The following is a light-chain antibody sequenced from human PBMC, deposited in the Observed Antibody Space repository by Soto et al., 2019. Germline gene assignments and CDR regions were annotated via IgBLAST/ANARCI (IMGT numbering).Light chain of an antibody. CDR3: SSYTIRTTWV. Sequence: QSALTQPASVSGSPGQSITISCTGTSSDVGGHNSVAWYQHNPGKAPKLMIYDVSNRPSGVSSRFSGSKSGNTASLSISGLQAEDEADYYCSSYTIRTTWVFGGGTKLTVL. CDR1: SSDVGGHNS. J-gene: IGLJ3*02. V-gene: IGLV2-14*01. CDR2: DVS.